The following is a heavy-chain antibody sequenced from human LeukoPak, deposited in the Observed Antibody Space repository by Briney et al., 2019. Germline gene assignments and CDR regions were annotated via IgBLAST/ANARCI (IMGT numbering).Heavy chain of an antibody. D-gene: IGHD1-1*01. CDR2: ISGRGGRT. CDR1: GFTFSSYA. CDR3: AKLDWNDVLYAFDI. V-gene: IGHV3-23*01. J-gene: IGHJ3*02. Sequence: GGSLRLSCAAPGFTFSSYAMCRVPPALGEGVEWVSPISGRGGRTYSADSVRGGFTISRDNSKNTLYLQKNTLRAEDTAVYYCAKLDWNDVLYAFDIWGQGTMVTVSS.